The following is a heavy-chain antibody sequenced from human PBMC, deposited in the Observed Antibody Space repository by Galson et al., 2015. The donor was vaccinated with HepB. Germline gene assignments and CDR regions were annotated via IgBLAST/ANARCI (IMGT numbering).Heavy chain of an antibody. J-gene: IGHJ4*02. V-gene: IGHV3-21*01. CDR3: ASDRYSYGQADY. CDR1: GFTFSSYS. D-gene: IGHD5-18*01. Sequence: SLRLSCAASGFTFSSYSMNWVRQAPGKGLEWVSSISSSSSYIYYADSVKGRFTISRDNAKNSLYLQMNSLRAEDTAVYYCASDRYSYGQADYWGQGTLVTVSS. CDR2: ISSSSSYI.